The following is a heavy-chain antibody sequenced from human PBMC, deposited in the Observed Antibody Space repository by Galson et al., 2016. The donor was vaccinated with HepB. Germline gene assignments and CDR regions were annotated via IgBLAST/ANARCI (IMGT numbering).Heavy chain of an antibody. J-gene: IGHJ6*03. CDR3: ARGTLTPFHYYYYYMGV. CDR2: INPSGGST. Sequence: SVKVSCKASGYTFTSYYMHWVRQAPGQGLEWMGIINPSGGSTRYAQKFQGRVTMTRDTSTSTVYTELSSLRSEDTAVYYCARGTLTPFHYYYYYMGVWGKGTAVTVSS. D-gene: IGHD3-16*01. CDR1: GYTFTSYY. V-gene: IGHV1-46*01.